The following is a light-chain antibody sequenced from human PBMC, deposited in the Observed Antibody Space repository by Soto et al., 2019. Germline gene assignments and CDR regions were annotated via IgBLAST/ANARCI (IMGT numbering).Light chain of an antibody. Sequence: DIQMTQSPSSLSASVGDRVTNTCQASQDISNYLNWYQQKPGKAPKLLIYDASNLETGVPSRFSGSGSGTDFTFTISSLQPEDIATYYCQQYDNLSLTFGGGTKVDIK. J-gene: IGKJ4*01. V-gene: IGKV1-33*01. CDR1: QDISNY. CDR3: QQYDNLSLT. CDR2: DAS.